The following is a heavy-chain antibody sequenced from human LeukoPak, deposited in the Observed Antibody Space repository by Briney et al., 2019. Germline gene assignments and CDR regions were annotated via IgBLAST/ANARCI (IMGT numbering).Heavy chain of an antibody. CDR2: IYTSGST. CDR3: HLVVTAIGWGTYDY. CDR1: GGSISSYY. J-gene: IGHJ4*02. D-gene: IGHD2-21*02. Sequence: SETLSLTCTVSGGSISSYYWSWIRQPAGKGLEWIGRIYTSGSTNYNPSLKSRVTMSVDTSKNQFSLKLSSVTAADTAVYCCHLVVTAIGWGTYDYWGQGTLVTVSS. V-gene: IGHV4-4*07.